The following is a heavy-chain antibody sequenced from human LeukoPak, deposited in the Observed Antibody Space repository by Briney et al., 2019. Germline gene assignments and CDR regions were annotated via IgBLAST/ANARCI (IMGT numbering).Heavy chain of an antibody. CDR3: ARGGLTIFGVVNYMDV. J-gene: IGHJ6*03. D-gene: IGHD3-3*01. CDR1: GFTFTSYG. CDR2: ISGSSGST. Sequence: GGTLRLSCVASGFTFTSYGMSWVRQAPGKGLEWVSTISGSSGSTYYADSVKGRFTISRDNAKNSLYLQMNSLRAEDTALYYCARGGLTIFGVVNYMDVWGKGTTVTVSS. V-gene: IGHV3-23*01.